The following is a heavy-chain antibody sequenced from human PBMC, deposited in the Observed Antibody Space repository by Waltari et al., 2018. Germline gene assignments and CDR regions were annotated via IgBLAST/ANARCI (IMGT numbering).Heavy chain of an antibody. Sequence: QLQLQESGPGLVKPSETLSLTCTVSGGSISSSSYYWGWIRQPPGKGLEWIGSIYYSGRTYYNPSLKSRVTISVDTSKNQFSLKLSSVTAADTAVYYCARGGDPYSSGWHDFDYWGQGTLVTVSS. J-gene: IGHJ4*02. CDR3: ARGGDPYSSGWHDFDY. CDR2: IYYSGRT. D-gene: IGHD6-19*01. CDR1: GGSISSSSYY. V-gene: IGHV4-39*07.